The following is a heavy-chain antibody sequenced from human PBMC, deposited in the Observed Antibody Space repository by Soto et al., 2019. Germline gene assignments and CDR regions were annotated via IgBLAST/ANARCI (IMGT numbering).Heavy chain of an antibody. CDR1: GFSFSIFG. CDR2: IWYDGSNK. J-gene: IGHJ4*02. CDR3: ARDDKDEYGADRGGFGC. D-gene: IGHD2-8*01. V-gene: IGHV3-33*01. Sequence: QVHLVESGGGVVQPGTSLRLSCAASGFSFSIFGMHWVRQAPGKGLEWVAGIWYDGSNKYYADSVKGRFSISRDNSKNTLYLQMNSLRAEDTAVYYCARDDKDEYGADRGGFGCWGQGTLLTVSS.